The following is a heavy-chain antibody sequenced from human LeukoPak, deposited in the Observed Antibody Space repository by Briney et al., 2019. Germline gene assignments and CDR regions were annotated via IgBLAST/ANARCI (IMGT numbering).Heavy chain of an antibody. CDR2: IIPIFGTA. J-gene: IGHJ4*02. CDR1: GGTFSSYA. D-gene: IGHD3-10*01. Sequence: SVKVSCQASGGTFSSYAISWVRQAPGQGLEWMGGIIPIFGTANYAQKFQGRVTITTDESTSTAYMELSSLRSEDTAVYYCARATMVRGVIMKYFDYWGQGTLVTVSA. CDR3: ARATMVRGVIMKYFDY. V-gene: IGHV1-69*05.